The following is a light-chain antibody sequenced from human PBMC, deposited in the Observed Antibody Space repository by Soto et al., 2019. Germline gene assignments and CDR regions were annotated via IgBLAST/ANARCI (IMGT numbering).Light chain of an antibody. CDR1: SSDVGGYNY. CDR2: EVT. J-gene: IGLJ1*01. V-gene: IGLV2-8*01. CDR3: MSYAGMYTYV. Sequence: QSVLTQPPSASGSPGQSVTISCTGTSSDVGGYNYLSWYQHRPGKAPQLIIYEVTKRPSGVPNRFFGSKSGNTASLTVSGLQAEDEADYFCMSYAGMYTYVFGTGTKVTV.